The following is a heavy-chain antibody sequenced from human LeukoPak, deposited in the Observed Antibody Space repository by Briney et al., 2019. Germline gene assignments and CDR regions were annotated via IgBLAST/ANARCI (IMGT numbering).Heavy chain of an antibody. V-gene: IGHV1-69*05. CDR1: GGTFSSYA. J-gene: IGHJ4*02. D-gene: IGHD3-9*01. CDR2: IIPIFGTA. CDR3: ARGDKTGYDDY. Sequence: SVKVPCKASGGTFSSYAISWVRQAPGQGLEWMGGIIPIFGTANYAQKFQGRVTMTRNTSISTAYMELSSLRSEDTAVYYCARGDKTGYDDYWGQGTLVTVSS.